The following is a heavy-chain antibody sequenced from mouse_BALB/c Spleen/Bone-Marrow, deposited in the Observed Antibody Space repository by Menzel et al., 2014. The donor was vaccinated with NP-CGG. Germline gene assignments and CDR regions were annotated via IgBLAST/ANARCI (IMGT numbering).Heavy chain of an antibody. CDR2: VNPNNGGT. V-gene: IGHV1-18*01. CDR1: GYSFTDYY. D-gene: IGHD2-4*01. CDR3: ARDYDDGCAY. Sequence: VQLQQPGPVLVKPGASVKISCKASGYSFTDYYMHWVQQRHGKSLEWIGRVNPNNGGTNYNQKFKGKAIFTVDKSSSTAYMELSSLTSEDSAVYFCARDYDDGCAYWGQGTLVTVSA. J-gene: IGHJ3*01.